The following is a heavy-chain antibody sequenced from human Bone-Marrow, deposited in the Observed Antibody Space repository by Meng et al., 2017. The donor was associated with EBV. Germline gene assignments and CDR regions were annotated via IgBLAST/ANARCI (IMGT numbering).Heavy chain of an antibody. CDR2: IYHSGST. J-gene: IGHJ4*02. Sequence: QMRLQGSGSGLLNPSHTLSLTCAVSGGPISSGGYSWSWLRQPQGKGLEWIGYIYHSGSTYYNPSLKSRVTISVDRSKNQFSLKLSSVTAADTAVYYCARVVARSYFDYWGQGTLVTVSS. CDR1: GGPISSGGYS. V-gene: IGHV4-30-2*01. CDR3: ARVVARSYFDY.